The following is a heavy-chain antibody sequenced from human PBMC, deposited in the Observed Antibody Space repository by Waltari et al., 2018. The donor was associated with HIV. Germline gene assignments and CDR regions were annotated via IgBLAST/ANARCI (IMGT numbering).Heavy chain of an antibody. Sequence: QVQLQQWGAGLLKPSETLSLTCAVYGGSFSGYYWSWIRQPPGKGLEWIGEINHSGSTNYNPSLKSRVTISVDTSKNQFSLKLSSVTAADTAVYYCASWTMTTVTRDAFDIWGQGTMVTVSS. V-gene: IGHV4-34*01. D-gene: IGHD4-17*01. CDR1: GGSFSGYY. CDR2: INHSGST. CDR3: ASWTMTTVTRDAFDI. J-gene: IGHJ3*02.